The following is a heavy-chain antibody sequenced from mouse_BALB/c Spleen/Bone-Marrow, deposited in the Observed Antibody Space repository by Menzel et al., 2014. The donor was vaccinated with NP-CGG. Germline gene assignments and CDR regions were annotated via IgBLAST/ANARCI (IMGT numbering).Heavy chain of an antibody. CDR1: GFSLTSYG. V-gene: IGHV2-9*02. CDR3: ARDRGLGRFAY. D-gene: IGHD4-1*01. Sequence: VMLVESGPGLVAPSQSLSITCTVSGFSLTSYGVHWVRQPPGKGLEWLGVIWVGGSTNYNSALMSRLSISKDNSKSQVFLKMNSLQTDDTAMYYCARDRGLGRFAYWGQGTLVTVSA. CDR2: IWVGGST. J-gene: IGHJ3*01.